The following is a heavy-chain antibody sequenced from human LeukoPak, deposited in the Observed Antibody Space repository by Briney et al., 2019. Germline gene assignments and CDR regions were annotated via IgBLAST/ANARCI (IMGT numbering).Heavy chain of an antibody. CDR2: ISGSGGST. V-gene: IGHV3-23*01. D-gene: IGHD6-13*01. CDR1: GFTFSSYA. Sequence: PGGSLRLSCAASGFTFSSYAMSWVRQAPGKGLEWVSAISGSGGSTYYADSVKGRFTISRDNSKNTLYLQMNSLRAEDTAVYYCATRSKFQLVMRHAFDIWGQGTMVTVSS. J-gene: IGHJ3*02. CDR3: ATRSKFQLVMRHAFDI.